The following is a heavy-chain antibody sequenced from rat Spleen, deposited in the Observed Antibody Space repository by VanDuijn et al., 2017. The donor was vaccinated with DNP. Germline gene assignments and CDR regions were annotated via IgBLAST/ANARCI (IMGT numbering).Heavy chain of an antibody. D-gene: IGHD3-8*01. CDR1: GFTFNNYW. V-gene: IGHV5-31*01. CDR3: AREFPWAHYFEY. CDR2: IHNTGGTT. J-gene: IGHJ2*01. Sequence: EVQLVESGGGLVQPGRSLKLSCVASGFTFNNYWMTWIRQAPGKGLEWVASIHNTGGTTYYPDSVKGRFSLSRDNAKSTLYLQLNSLRSEDTATYYCAREFPWAHYFEYWGQGVMVTVSS.